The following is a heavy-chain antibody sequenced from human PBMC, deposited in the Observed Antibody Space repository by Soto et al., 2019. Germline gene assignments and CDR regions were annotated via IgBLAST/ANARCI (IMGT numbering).Heavy chain of an antibody. CDR3: ARGSEYSYDEGHGYYFDY. D-gene: IGHD5-18*01. V-gene: IGHV4-31*03. CDR1: GGSISSGGYY. J-gene: IGHJ4*02. CDR2: IYYSGST. Sequence: SETLSLTCTVSGGSISSGGYYWSWIRQHPGKGLEWIGYIYYSGSTYYNPSLKSRVTISVDTSKNQFSLKLSSVTAADTAVYYCARGSEYSYDEGHGYYFDYWGQGTLVTAPQ.